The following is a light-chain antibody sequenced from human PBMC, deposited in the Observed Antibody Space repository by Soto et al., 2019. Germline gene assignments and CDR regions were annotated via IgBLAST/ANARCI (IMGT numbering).Light chain of an antibody. CDR1: QSVLYTSNNKNY. V-gene: IGKV4-1*01. Sequence: DIVMTQSPDSLAVSLGERATINCKSSQSVLYTSNNKNYLAWYQQKPGQPPKLLIYWASTRESGVPDRFSGSGSWTAFSLPISSLQAEDVAAYYCQQYYSTPMYTFGQGTKLEIK. CDR2: WAS. J-gene: IGKJ2*01. CDR3: QQYYSTPMYT.